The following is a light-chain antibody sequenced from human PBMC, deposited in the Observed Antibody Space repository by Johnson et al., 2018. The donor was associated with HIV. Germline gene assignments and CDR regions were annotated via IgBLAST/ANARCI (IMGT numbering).Light chain of an antibody. CDR1: KSNIENNY. J-gene: IGLJ1*01. Sequence: LTQSPSVSAAPGQKVTISCSGTKSNIENNYVSWYQQFPGTAPKLLIYENNKRSSGIPDRFSGSKSGTSATLGITGLQTGDEADYYCGTWDSSLSGGVFGSGTKVTGL. CDR2: ENN. CDR3: GTWDSSLSGGV. V-gene: IGLV1-51*02.